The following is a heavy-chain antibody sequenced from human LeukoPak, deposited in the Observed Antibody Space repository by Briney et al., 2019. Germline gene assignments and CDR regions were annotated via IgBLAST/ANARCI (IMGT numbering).Heavy chain of an antibody. CDR3: ARGDSLLQSEDY. CDR2: IYHSGST. J-gene: IGHJ4*02. D-gene: IGHD4-11*01. Sequence: SETLSLTCTVSGGSISSGGYYWSWIRQPPGKGLEWIGYIYHSGSTYYNPSLKSRVTISVDRSKNQFSLKLSSVTAADTAVYYCARGDSLLQSEDYWGQGTLVTVSS. CDR1: GGSISSGGYY. V-gene: IGHV4-30-2*01.